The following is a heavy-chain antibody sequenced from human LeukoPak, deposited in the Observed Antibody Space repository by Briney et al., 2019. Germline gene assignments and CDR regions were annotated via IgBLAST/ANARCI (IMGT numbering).Heavy chain of an antibody. CDR2: IRYDGSNK. CDR3: AKEGTASKPSDLDY. V-gene: IGHV3-30*02. J-gene: IGHJ4*02. CDR1: GLTFSDYG. D-gene: IGHD1/OR15-1a*01. Sequence: PGGSLRLSCAASGLTFSDYGIHWVRQAPGKGLEWVAFIRYDGSNKYYADSVKGRFTISRDNSKNTVYMQMNSLRADDKAVYYCAKEGTASKPSDLDYWGQGTLVTVSS.